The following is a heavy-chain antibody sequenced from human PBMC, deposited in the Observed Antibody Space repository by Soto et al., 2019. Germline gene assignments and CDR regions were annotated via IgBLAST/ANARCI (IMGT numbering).Heavy chain of an antibody. D-gene: IGHD2-15*01. V-gene: IGHV1-69*06. Sequence: GASVKVSCKASGGTFSSYAISWVRQAPGQGLEWMGGIIPIFGTANYAQKFQGRVTITADKSTSTAYMELSSLRSEDTAVYYCARVPHWVAAKGFGYWGQGTLVTVSS. J-gene: IGHJ4*02. CDR1: GGTFSSYA. CDR3: ARVPHWVAAKGFGY. CDR2: IIPIFGTA.